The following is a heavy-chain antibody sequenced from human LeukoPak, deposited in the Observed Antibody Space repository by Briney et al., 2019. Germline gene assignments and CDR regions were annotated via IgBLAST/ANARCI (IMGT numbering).Heavy chain of an antibody. CDR2: IYYSGST. V-gene: IGHV4-59*08. J-gene: IGHJ6*02. Sequence: SETLSLTCTVSGGSISSYYWSWIRQPPGKGLEWIGYIYYSGSTNYNPSLKSRVTISVDTSKNQFSLKLSSVTAADTAVYYCATSAGPDYYYYGMDVRGQGTTVTVSS. CDR3: ATSAGPDYYYYGMDV. CDR1: GGSISSYY.